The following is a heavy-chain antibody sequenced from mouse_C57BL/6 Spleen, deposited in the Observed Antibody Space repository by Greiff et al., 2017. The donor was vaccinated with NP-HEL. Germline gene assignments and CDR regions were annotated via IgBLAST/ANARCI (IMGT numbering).Heavy chain of an antibody. CDR2: IWRGGST. Sequence: VKLQESGPGLVQPSQSLSVTCTVSGFSLTSYGVHWVRQSPGKGLEWLGVIWRGGSTDYNAAFMSRLSITKDNSKSQVFFKMNSLQADDTAIYYCAKNYDYYAMDYWGQGTSVTVSS. J-gene: IGHJ4*01. V-gene: IGHV2-5*01. CDR3: AKNYDYYAMDY. CDR1: GFSLTSYG.